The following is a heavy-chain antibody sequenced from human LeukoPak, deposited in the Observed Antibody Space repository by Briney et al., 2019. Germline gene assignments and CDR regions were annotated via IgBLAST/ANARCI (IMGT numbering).Heavy chain of an antibody. CDR1: GYTFTSYD. J-gene: IGHJ4*02. D-gene: IGHD3-9*01. V-gene: IGHV1-8*01. Sequence: ASVKVSCKASGYTFTSYDINWVRQATGQGLEWMGWMNPNSGNTGYAQKFQGRVTMTRNTSISTAYMELSSLRSEDTAVYYCARDPVTYYDILTGYHSYYFDYWGQGTLVTVSS. CDR2: MNPNSGNT. CDR3: ARDPVTYYDILTGYHSYYFDY.